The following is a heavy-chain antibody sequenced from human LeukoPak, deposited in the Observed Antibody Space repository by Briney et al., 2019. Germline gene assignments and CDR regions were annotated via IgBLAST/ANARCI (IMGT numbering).Heavy chain of an antibody. CDR3: AREVPDGYGDFRFDP. CDR2: IYYTGIT. J-gene: IGHJ5*02. D-gene: IGHD4-17*01. CDR1: GGSISSGDHY. V-gene: IGHV4-30-4*01. Sequence: PSETLSLTCSASGGSISSGDHYWNWIRQPPGKGLEWIGYIYYTGITYYNPSLQSRLTISVDTSKNLFSLKLNFVTAADTAVYYCAREVPDGYGDFRFDPWSQGTLVAVSS.